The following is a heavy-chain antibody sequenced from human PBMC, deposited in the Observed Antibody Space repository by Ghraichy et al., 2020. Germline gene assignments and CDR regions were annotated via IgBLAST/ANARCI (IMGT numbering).Heavy chain of an antibody. V-gene: IGHV3-7*04. J-gene: IGHJ4*02. CDR3: GRGGYLYGPNPVDY. CDR2: IKQDGTER. Sequence: GGSLRLSCAASGFTFNTYYMTWVRQAPGKGLEWVANIKQDGTERYYVDSVKGRFTISRDNAKDSVYLQMSSLRAEDTAVYFCGRGGYLYGPNPVDYWGQGTQVTVSS. CDR1: GFTFNTYY. D-gene: IGHD5-18*01.